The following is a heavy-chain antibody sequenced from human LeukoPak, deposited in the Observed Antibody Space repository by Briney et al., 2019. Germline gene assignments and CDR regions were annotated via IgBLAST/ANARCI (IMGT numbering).Heavy chain of an antibody. V-gene: IGHV4-4*07. J-gene: IGHJ3*02. D-gene: IGHD3-16*02. CDR1: GGSISSYY. Sequence: SETLSLTCTVSGGSISSYYWSWIRQPAGKGLEWIGRIYTSGSTNYNPSLKSRVTMSVDTSKNQFSLKLSSVTAADTAVYYCARSDSYDYVWGSYRYDAFDIWGQGTMVTVSS. CDR2: IYTSGST. CDR3: ARSDSYDYVWGSYRYDAFDI.